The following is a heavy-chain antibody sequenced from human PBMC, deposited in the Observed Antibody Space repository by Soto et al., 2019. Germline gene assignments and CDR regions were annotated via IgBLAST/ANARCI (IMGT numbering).Heavy chain of an antibody. CDR3: AIVTAVVGY. Sequence: QVQLQESGPGMVKASETLSLTYSVSGDSMIDSYWSWIRQAPGKGLERIGYIYYSGITNYNPSLKSRVTMAVDTSTNQFSLKLTSVTAADTAIYYYAIVTAVVGYWGQGILVTVSS. D-gene: IGHD1-26*01. V-gene: IGHV4-59*01. CDR2: IYYSGIT. CDR1: GDSMIDSY. J-gene: IGHJ4*02.